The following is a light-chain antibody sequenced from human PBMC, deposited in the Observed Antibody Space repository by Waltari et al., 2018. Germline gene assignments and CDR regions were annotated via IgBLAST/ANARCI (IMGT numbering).Light chain of an antibody. J-gene: IGKJ2*01. CDR3: QQSSNWPYT. CDR2: DAS. CDR1: QSVSSY. V-gene: IGKV3-11*01. Sequence: EIVLTQSPATLSLSPGERATLFCRASQSVSSYLAWYQQKPGQPPRLLIYDASNRATGIPTRFSGRGSGTDFTLTISRLEPEDFAVYCCQQSSNWPYTFGQGTKLEIK.